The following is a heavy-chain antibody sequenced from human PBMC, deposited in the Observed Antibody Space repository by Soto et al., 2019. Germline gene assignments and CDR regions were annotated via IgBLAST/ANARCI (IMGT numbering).Heavy chain of an antibody. Sequence: GSVKVSCKASGYTFTSYDINWVRQATGQGLEWMGWMNPNSGNAGYAQKFQGRVIMTTNTSISTAYMELSSLRSEDTAVYFCARGGNYYYYMDVWGKGTTVTVSS. J-gene: IGHJ6*03. V-gene: IGHV1-8*01. CDR2: MNPNSGNA. CDR1: GYTFTSYD. CDR3: ARGGNYYYYMDV.